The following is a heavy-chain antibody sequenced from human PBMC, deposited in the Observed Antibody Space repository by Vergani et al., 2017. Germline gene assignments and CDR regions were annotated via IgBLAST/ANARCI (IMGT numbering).Heavy chain of an antibody. Sequence: QVQLVQSGAEVKKPGASVTVSCKASGFTFSSFGMHWVRQAPGKGLEWVAVISFDGSNKYQADSVKGRFTISRDNSKNTLYLQMNSLRAEDTAVYYCAKDVEYSSPWGHLDYWGQGTLVTVSS. J-gene: IGHJ4*02. CDR2: ISFDGSNK. CDR1: GFTFSSFG. CDR3: AKDVEYSSPWGHLDY. D-gene: IGHD6-6*01. V-gene: IGHV3-30*18.